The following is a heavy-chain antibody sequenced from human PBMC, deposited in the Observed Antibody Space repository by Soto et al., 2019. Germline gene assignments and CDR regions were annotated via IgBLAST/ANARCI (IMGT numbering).Heavy chain of an antibody. CDR3: ARSQGSSWYWDY. D-gene: IGHD6-13*01. V-gene: IGHV1-3*01. CDR1: GYTFTSYA. CDR2: INAGNGNT. J-gene: IGHJ4*02. Sequence: ASVKVSCKASGYTFTSYAMHWVRQAPGQRLEWMGWINAGNGNTKYSQKFQGRVTITRDTSASTAYMELSSLRSEDTAVYYCARSQGSSWYWDYWGQGTLVTVSS.